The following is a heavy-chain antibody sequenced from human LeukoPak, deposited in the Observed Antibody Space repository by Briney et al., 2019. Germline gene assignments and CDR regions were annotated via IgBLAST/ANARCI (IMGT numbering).Heavy chain of an antibody. CDR2: IKQDGSEK. V-gene: IGHV3-7*01. CDR3: ARDPPVAVTGPSLDC. J-gene: IGHJ4*02. Sequence: GGSLRLSCAASGFTFSSYWMSWVRQAPGKGLEWVANIKQDGSEKYYVDSVKGRFTISRDNAKNSLYLQMNSLRAEDTAVYYCARDPPVAVTGPSLDCWGQGTLVTVSS. CDR1: GFTFSSYW. D-gene: IGHD6-19*01.